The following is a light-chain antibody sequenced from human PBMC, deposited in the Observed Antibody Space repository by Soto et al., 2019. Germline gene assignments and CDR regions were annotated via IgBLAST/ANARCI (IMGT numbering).Light chain of an antibody. J-gene: IGLJ2*01. Sequence: QSVLTQPPAVSATPGQTLTISCSGNSSNIGSNFVYWYQHVPGTAPKLLISRYNQRPSGVPDRFSAAKSDTSASLTISGLQSEDEADYICQAWDDRLNGPVFGGGTKLTVL. CDR1: SSNIGSNF. CDR3: QAWDDRLNGPV. CDR2: RYN. V-gene: IGLV1-44*01.